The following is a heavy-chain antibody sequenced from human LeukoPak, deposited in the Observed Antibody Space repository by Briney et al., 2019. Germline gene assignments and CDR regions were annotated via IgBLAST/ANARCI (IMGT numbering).Heavy chain of an antibody. CDR2: ISGSGGST. D-gene: IGHD2-8*01. V-gene: IGHV3-23*01. Sequence: PGGSLRLSCAASGFTFSSYALSWVRQAPGKGLEWVSSISGSGGSTFYADSVQGRFTISGDNSKNTLHLQLNSLRAEDTALYYCAKDRTSHRGIAEYFHHWGQGTLVTVSS. CDR3: AKDRTSHRGIAEYFHH. J-gene: IGHJ1*01. CDR1: GFTFSSYA.